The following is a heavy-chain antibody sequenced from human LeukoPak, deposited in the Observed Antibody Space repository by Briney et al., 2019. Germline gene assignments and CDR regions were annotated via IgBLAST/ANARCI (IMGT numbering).Heavy chain of an antibody. V-gene: IGHV2-70*11. D-gene: IGHD5-12*01. CDR3: ARMGLRDSYYYMDV. Sequence: SGPALVKPTQTLTLTCTFSGFSLRTSGMCVSWIRQPPGKALEWLARIDWDDDKYYSTSLKTRLTVSKDTSKNQVVLTMTNMDPVDTATYYCARMGLRDSYYYMDVWGKGTTVTVSS. CDR2: IDWDDDK. J-gene: IGHJ6*03. CDR1: GFSLRTSGMC.